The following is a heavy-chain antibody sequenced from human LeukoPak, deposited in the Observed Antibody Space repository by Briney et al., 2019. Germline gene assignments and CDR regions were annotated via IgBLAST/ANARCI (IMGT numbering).Heavy chain of an antibody. CDR2: IIPFFGTA. J-gene: IGHJ5*02. V-gene: IGHV1-69*01. D-gene: IGHD3-9*01. CDR3: ARGPLRYFDWLSSGGWFDP. Sequence: SVKVSCKASGGTFSSYAISWVRQAPGQGLEWMGGIIPFFGTANYAQKFQGRVTITADESTSTAYMELSSLRSEDTAVYYCARGPLRYFDWLSSGGWFDPWGQGTLVTVSS. CDR1: GGTFSSYA.